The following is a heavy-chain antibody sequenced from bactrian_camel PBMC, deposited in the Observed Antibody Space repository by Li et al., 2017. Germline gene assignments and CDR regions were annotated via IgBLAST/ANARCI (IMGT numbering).Heavy chain of an antibody. CDR2: IYTRGTTT. V-gene: IGHV3S1*01. CDR1: GDTSTTSC. J-gene: IGHJ6*01. CDR3: AKGRIYNRRWDRPDYYGY. Sequence: HVQLVESGGGLVQPGGSLRPSCAASGDTSTTSCMAWFRQVPGKEREEVAHIYTRGTTTSYAHGVKGRFTVSQDHDEDILYLQMNGLTPEDTAIYYCAKGRIYNRRWDRPDYYGYYGQGTQVTVS. D-gene: IGHD1*01.